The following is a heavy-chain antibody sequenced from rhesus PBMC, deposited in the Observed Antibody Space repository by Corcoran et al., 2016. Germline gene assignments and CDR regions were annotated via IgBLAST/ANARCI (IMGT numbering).Heavy chain of an antibody. CDR2: IDSSGST. J-gene: IGHJ2*01. V-gene: IGHV4S11*01. CDR3: ARVRPYWYFDL. Sequence: QVQLQESGPGLVKPSETLSRPCAVSGGSISSSYWSWIRQAPGKGLEWIGRIDSSGSTYYNPSLRSRVTLTVDTSKNQFSLKLSSVTAADTAVYYCARVRPYWYFDLWGPGTPITISS. CDR1: GGSISSSY.